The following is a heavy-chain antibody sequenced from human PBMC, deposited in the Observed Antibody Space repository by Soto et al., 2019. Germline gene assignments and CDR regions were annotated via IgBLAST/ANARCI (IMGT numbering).Heavy chain of an antibody. CDR1: GGSFSGYY. D-gene: IGHD2-2*01. Sequence: QVQLQQWGAGLLKPSETLSLTCAVYGGSFSGYYWSWIRQPPGKGLEWIGEINHSGSTNYNPSLKDPITISVGTSKNQSSLKLSSVTAADTAVYYCARAVCGDIVVVPAHWGKKDWFDPWGQGTLVTVSS. CDR3: ARAVCGDIVVVPAHWGKKDWFDP. V-gene: IGHV4-34*01. CDR2: INHSGST. J-gene: IGHJ5*02.